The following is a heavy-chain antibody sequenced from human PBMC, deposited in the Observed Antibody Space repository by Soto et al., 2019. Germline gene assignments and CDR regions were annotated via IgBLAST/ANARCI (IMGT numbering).Heavy chain of an antibody. J-gene: IGHJ4*02. Sequence: EVQLVESGGGLVQPGGSLRLSCAASGFTFSSYSMNWVLQAPGKGLEWVSYISSSSSTIYYADSVKGRFTISRDNAKNSLYLQMNSLRAEDTAVYYCARDVGYCSSTSCYAGAKADYWGQGTLVTVSS. D-gene: IGHD2-2*01. CDR2: ISSSSSTI. CDR1: GFTFSSYS. CDR3: ARDVGYCSSTSCYAGAKADY. V-gene: IGHV3-48*01.